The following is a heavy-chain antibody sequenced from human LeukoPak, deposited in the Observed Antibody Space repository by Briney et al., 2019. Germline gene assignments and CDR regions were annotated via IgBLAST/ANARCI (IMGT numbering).Heavy chain of an antibody. CDR3: ARPGVSTVTDFVY. CDR1: GFTFSSYW. V-gene: IGHV3-74*01. D-gene: IGHD4-17*01. CDR2: INSDGSST. Sequence: GGSLRLSCAASGFTFSSYWMHWVRQAPGKGLVWVSRINSDGSSTSYADSVKGRFTISRDNAKNTLYLQMNSLRAEDTAVYYCARPGVSTVTDFVYWGQGTLVTVSS. J-gene: IGHJ4*02.